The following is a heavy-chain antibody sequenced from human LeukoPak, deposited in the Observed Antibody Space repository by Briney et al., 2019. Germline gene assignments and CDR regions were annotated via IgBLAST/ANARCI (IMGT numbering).Heavy chain of an antibody. V-gene: IGHV1-18*01. J-gene: IGHJ6*02. CDR3: AREEGIAARFYGMDV. CDR2: IKAYNGNT. Sequence: GASLKVSCKASGYTLTSYWISWVRQAPGQGLEWMAWIKAYNGNTNYAQKLQGRVTMTTDTSTSTAYMELRSLRSDDTAVYYCAREEGIAARFYGMDVWGQGTTVTVSS. CDR1: GYTLTSYW. D-gene: IGHD6-6*01.